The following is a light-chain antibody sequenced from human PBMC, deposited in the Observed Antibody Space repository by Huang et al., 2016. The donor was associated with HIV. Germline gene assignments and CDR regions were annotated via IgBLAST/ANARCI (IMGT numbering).Light chain of an antibody. CDR1: QSVSSY. Sequence: EIVLTQSPATLSLSPGERATLSCRASQSVSSYLAWYQQKPGQAPMLLIYDASTRATGIPARFSGSGSGTDFTLTINSLEPEDFVVYYCQQRSNWPGTFGQGTKVEIK. CDR2: DAS. J-gene: IGKJ1*01. CDR3: QQRSNWPGT. V-gene: IGKV3-11*01.